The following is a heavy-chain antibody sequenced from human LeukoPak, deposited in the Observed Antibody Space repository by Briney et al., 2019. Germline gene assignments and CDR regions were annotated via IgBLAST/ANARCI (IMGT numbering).Heavy chain of an antibody. D-gene: IGHD5-18*01. Sequence: ASVKVSCKASGYTFTNYGVSWVRQAPGQGLEWMRWISGYNGKTNYAQKLQGRVTMTTDTSTSTVYMELRSLRSDDTAVHYCARDGVFGYGSNDAFHIWGQGTMVTVSS. CDR2: ISGYNGKT. J-gene: IGHJ3*02. V-gene: IGHV1-18*01. CDR1: GYTFTNYG. CDR3: ARDGVFGYGSNDAFHI.